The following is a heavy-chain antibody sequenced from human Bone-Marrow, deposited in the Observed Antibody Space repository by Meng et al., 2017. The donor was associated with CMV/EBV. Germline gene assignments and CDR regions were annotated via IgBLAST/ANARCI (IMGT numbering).Heavy chain of an antibody. CDR3: ARVVSAASYN. Sequence: RPSRVASGFTVSTNYMIWVRQAPGKWLEWVAVIYSDGSTHYADPVKGRFTISRENSKNTLYLQMSSLRAEDTAVYFCARVVSAASYNWGQGTMVTVSS. J-gene: IGHJ3*02. CDR1: GFTVSTNY. D-gene: IGHD2-2*01. CDR2: IYSDGST. V-gene: IGHV3-66*02.